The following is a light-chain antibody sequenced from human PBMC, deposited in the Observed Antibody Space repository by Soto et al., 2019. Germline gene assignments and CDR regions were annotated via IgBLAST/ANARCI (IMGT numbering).Light chain of an antibody. V-gene: IGKV3-15*01. CDR2: GAY. CDR1: QSVSTD. Sequence: DIVLTQSPVTLSASPGESATLSCRASQSVSTDLAWYQQRPGQAPRLLLYGAYIRAVGIPARFSGSGSGAECTLSIRSVQSEDFALYFCQQYNDWPRTFGQGTKVDIK. CDR3: QQYNDWPRT. J-gene: IGKJ1*01.